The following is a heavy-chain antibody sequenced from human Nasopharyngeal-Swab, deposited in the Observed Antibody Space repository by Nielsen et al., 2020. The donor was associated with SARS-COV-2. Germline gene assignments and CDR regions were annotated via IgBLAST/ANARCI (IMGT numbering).Heavy chain of an antibody. D-gene: IGHD3-16*01. Sequence: RQAPGKGLEWIGYIYYSGSTNYNPSLKSRVTISVDTSKNQFSPKLSSVTAADTAVYYCARVEGGFYRPYYYGMDVWGQGTTVTVSS. J-gene: IGHJ6*02. CDR3: ARVEGGFYRPYYYGMDV. V-gene: IGHV4-59*01. CDR2: IYYSGST.